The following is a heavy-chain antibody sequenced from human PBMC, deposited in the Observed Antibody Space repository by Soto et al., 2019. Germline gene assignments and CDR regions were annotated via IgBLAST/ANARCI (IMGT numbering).Heavy chain of an antibody. J-gene: IGHJ3*02. CDR3: ERDVAVPGPADFDI. V-gene: IGHV1-69*06. Sequence: SVXGAWKPAGGTLSVDAISWWRQAPGQGLEWMGGIIPIFGTAKYAQKFQGRVTITAEKSTSTAYMELSSLRSEDTAVYYCERDVAVPGPADFDIWGQRPMVTV. CDR1: GGTLSVDA. CDR2: IIPIFGTA. D-gene: IGHD6-19*01.